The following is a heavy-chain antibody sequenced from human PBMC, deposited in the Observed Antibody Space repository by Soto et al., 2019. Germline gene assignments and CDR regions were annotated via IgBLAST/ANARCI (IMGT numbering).Heavy chain of an antibody. J-gene: IGHJ6*02. D-gene: IGHD2-8*01. CDR1: GFIFSEYQ. CDR3: VRDPGPMYYAMDA. CDR2: IGRGGDPI. Sequence: HPGGSLRLSCVVSGFIFSEYQFNWVRQAPGKGLEWVSYIGRGGDPIYDAHSVKGRFTISRDDDKNTLYLEMNSLRVEDTAIYYCVRDPGPMYYAMDAWGQGTTVTVSS. V-gene: IGHV3-48*03.